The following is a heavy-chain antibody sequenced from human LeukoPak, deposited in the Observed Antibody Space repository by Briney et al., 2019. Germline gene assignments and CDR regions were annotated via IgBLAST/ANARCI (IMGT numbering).Heavy chain of an antibody. Sequence: SVKVSCKASGFTFSSSAMQWVRQARGQRLEWIGWIVVGSGNTNYAQKFQERVTITRDMSTSTAYMELSSLRSEDTDVYYCAALRADYYDSRGYYYNYWGQGTLVTVSS. CDR2: IVVGSGNT. CDR3: AALRADYYDSRGYYYNY. V-gene: IGHV1-58*02. D-gene: IGHD3-22*01. J-gene: IGHJ4*02. CDR1: GFTFSSSA.